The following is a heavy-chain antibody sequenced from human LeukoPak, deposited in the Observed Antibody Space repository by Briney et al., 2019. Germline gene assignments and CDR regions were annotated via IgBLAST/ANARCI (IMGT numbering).Heavy chain of an antibody. V-gene: IGHV3-7*04. Sequence: GGSLRLSCAASGLSVSSNYMTWVRQAPGIGLEWVANIKQDGSEKYYVDSVKGRFTISRDDAKNSLYLQMNSLRAEDTAVYYCARGGLTFDYWGQGTLVTVSS. CDR3: ARGGLTFDY. CDR1: GLSVSSNY. D-gene: IGHD3-10*01. J-gene: IGHJ4*02. CDR2: IKQDGSEK.